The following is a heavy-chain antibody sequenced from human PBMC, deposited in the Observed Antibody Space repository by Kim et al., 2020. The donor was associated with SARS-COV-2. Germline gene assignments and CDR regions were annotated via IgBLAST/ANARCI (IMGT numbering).Heavy chain of an antibody. V-gene: IGHV1-69*04. J-gene: IGHJ4*02. CDR2: IIPIFGIA. CDR1: GGTFSSYA. CDR3: ARDGQYGDYLNFDY. Sequence: SVKVSCKASGGTFSSYAISWVRQAPGQGLEWMGRIIPIFGIANYAQKFQGRVTITADKSTSTAYMELSSLRSEDTAVYYCARDGQYGDYLNFDYWGQGTLVTVSP. D-gene: IGHD4-17*01.